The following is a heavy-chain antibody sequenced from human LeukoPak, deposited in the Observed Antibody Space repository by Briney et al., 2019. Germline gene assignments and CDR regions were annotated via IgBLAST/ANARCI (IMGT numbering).Heavy chain of an antibody. J-gene: IGHJ6*02. CDR2: ISGSGGST. CDR3: ARWYGSGSYYVYGMDV. Sequence: GGSLRLSCAASGFTFSSYAMSWVRQAPGKGLEWVSAISGSGGSTYYADSVKGRFTISRDNAKNSLYLQMNSLRAEDTAVYYCARWYGSGSYYVYGMDVWGQGTTVTVSS. D-gene: IGHD3-10*01. V-gene: IGHV3-23*01. CDR1: GFTFSSYA.